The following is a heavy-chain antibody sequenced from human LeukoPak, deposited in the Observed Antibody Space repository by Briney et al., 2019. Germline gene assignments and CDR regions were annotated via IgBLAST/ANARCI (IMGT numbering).Heavy chain of an antibody. Sequence: ASVKVSCKASGYTFTSYYLHWVRQAPGQGLEWMGIINPSGGSTSYAQKSQGRVTMTRDTSTSTVYMELSSLRSEDTAVYYCARTLTLPNWFDPWGQGTLVTVSS. CDR1: GYTFTSYY. V-gene: IGHV1-46*01. D-gene: IGHD2-21*02. CDR3: ARTLTLPNWFDP. J-gene: IGHJ5*02. CDR2: INPSGGST.